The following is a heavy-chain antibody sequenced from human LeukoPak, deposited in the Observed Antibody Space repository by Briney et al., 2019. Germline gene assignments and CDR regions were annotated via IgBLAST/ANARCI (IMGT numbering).Heavy chain of an antibody. CDR2: ISSSSAYI. D-gene: IGHD6-19*01. V-gene: IGHV3-21*01. J-gene: IGHJ4*02. Sequence: GGSLRLSCAVSGFTFSSYNMHWVRQAPGKGLEWVSCISSSSAYIYYPDSLKGRFTISRDNARKSLFPQMNSLRAEDTAVYYCARGGSGWTIDYWGQGTLVTVSS. CDR3: ARGGSGWTIDY. CDR1: GFTFSSYN.